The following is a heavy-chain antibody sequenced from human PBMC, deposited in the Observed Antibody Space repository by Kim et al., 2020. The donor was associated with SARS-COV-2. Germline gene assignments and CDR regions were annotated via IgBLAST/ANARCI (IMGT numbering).Heavy chain of an antibody. V-gene: IGHV4-39*01. CDR2: IYYSGST. CDR3: ARRLSARGYYYYGMDV. Sequence: SETLSLTCTVSGGSISSSSYYWGWIRQPPGKGLEWIGSIYYSGSTYYNPSLKSRVTISVDTSKNQFSLKLSSVTAADTAVYYCARRLSARGYYYYGMDVWGQGTTVTVSS. J-gene: IGHJ6*02. D-gene: IGHD6-6*01. CDR1: GGSISSSSYY.